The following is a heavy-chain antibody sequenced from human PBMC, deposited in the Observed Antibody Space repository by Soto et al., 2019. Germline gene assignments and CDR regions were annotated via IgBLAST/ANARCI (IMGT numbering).Heavy chain of an antibody. J-gene: IGHJ6*02. D-gene: IGHD2-2*01. CDR2: ISYDGSNK. Sequence: LRLSCEADGFTFSSYGMHWVRQAPDKGLEWVAVISYDGSNKYYADSVKGRFTISRDNSKNTLYLQMNSLRAEDTAVYYCAKDRCSGTGCSGGYYYCIDDWRQLPTV. V-gene: IGHV3-30*18. CDR3: AKDRCSGTGCSGGYYYCIDD. CDR1: GFTFSSYG.